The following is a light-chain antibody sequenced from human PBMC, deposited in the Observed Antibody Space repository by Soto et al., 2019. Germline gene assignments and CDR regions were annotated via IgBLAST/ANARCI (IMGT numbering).Light chain of an antibody. CDR3: QSYYSSLSAYV. V-gene: IGLV1-40*01. CDR2: NND. Sequence: QSVLTQPPSVSGAPGLRVTVSCTGNSSNIGADFGVHWYRQVPGTAPKLLIFNNDNRPSGIPDRFSGSRSGSSASLAITGLQAEDEATYYCQSYYSSLSAYVFGSGTKVTVL. J-gene: IGLJ1*01. CDR1: SSNIGADFG.